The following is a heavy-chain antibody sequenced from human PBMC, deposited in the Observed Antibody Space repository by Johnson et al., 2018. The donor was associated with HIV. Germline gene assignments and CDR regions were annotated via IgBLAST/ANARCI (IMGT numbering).Heavy chain of an antibody. J-gene: IGHJ3*02. CDR2: IGTAGDT. V-gene: IGHV3-13*01. CDR1: GFTFGSYD. CDR3: ARYLRKRGGESAFDI. D-gene: IGHD1-14*01. Sequence: VQLVESGGGVVQPGRSLRLSCAASGFTFGSYDMHWVRQATGKGLEWVSAIGTAGDTSYPGSVKGRFTISRENAKNSLYLQMNSLRAGETAVYYCARYLRKRGGESAFDIWGQGTMVTVSS.